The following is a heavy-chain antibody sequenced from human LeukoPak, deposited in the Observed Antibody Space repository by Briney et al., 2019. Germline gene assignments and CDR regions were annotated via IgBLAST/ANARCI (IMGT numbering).Heavy chain of an antibody. Sequence: GGSLRLSCAASGFTFSSYDMHWVRQATGKGLEWVSAIGTAGDTYYPGSVKGRFTISRENAKNSLYLQMNSLRAGDTAVYYCARGSAPYSSSWPSYYYYYYGMDVWGQGTTATVSS. D-gene: IGHD6-13*01. CDR1: GFTFSSYD. V-gene: IGHV3-13*04. CDR2: IGTAGDT. CDR3: ARGSAPYSSSWPSYYYYYYGMDV. J-gene: IGHJ6*02.